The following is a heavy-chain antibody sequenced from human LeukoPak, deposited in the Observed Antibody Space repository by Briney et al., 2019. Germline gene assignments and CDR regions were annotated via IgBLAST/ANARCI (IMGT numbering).Heavy chain of an antibody. V-gene: IGHV3-73*01. CDR1: GFTFSGSA. D-gene: IGHD3-10*01. Sequence: GGSLRLSCAASGFTFSGSAMHWVRQASGKGREWVGRIRNKANNYATGYAASVKGRFSISRDDSKNTAYLQMNSLKTEDTAVYYCTRLGSSGPTLGRDYWGQGTLVTVSS. J-gene: IGHJ4*02. CDR2: IRNKANNYAT. CDR3: TRLGSSGPTLGRDY.